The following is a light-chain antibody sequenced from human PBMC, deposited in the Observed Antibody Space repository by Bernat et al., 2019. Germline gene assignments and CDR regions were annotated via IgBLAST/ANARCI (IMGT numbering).Light chain of an antibody. J-gene: IGKJ1*01. CDR1: QNIATW. Sequence: DIQMTQSPSTLSASIGDRVSMTCRASQNIATWVVWYQQKPGKAPRLLIHEASTLQTGVPARFSGSGSGREFTLTISSLQPDDVATYYCQQFEAYPWTFGQGTTV. V-gene: IGKV1-5*03. CDR2: EAS. CDR3: QQFEAYPWT.